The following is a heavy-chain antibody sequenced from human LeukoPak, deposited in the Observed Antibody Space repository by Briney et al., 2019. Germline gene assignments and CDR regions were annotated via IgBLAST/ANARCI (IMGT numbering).Heavy chain of an antibody. D-gene: IGHD3-10*01. CDR3: AKDRFRDSNWFDP. V-gene: IGHV3-21*01. Sequence: GGSLRLSCAASGFTFSSYSMNWVRQAPGKGLEWVSSISSSSSYIYYADSVKGRFTISRDNAKNSLYLQMNSLRAEDTAVYYCAKDRFRDSNWFDPWGQGTLVTVSS. J-gene: IGHJ5*02. CDR2: ISSSSSYI. CDR1: GFTFSSYS.